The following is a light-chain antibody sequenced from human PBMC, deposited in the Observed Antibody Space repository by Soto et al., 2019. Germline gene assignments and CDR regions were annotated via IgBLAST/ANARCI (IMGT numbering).Light chain of an antibody. CDR2: RTS. CDR1: QSISSN. V-gene: IGKV3-15*01. Sequence: EIVMTQSPDTLSVSPCERATLSFSASQSISSNLAWYQQKPGQAPRLLMFRTSSRATGFPARFSGSGSGTEFNLTISSLQSEDFGVYYCQQYNNWPRATFGGGTKVDI. CDR3: QQYNNWPRAT. J-gene: IGKJ4*01.